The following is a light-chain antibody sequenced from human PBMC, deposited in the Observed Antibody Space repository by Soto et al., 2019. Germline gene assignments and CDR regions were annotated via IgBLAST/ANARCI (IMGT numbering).Light chain of an antibody. CDR2: AAS. J-gene: IGKJ4*01. CDR3: QQYRNWPPLT. CDR1: QSIGSA. Sequence: EIVMTQSPATLSVSPGETATLSCRASQSIGSALAWYQHRPGQAPRLLIVAASIRATGVPGRFSGGGSGTDLTLTISSLQSEDFAVYYCQQYRNWPPLTFGGGTTVEIK. V-gene: IGKV3-15*01.